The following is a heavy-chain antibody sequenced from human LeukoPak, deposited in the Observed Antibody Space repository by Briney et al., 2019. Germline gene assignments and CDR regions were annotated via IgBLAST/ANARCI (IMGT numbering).Heavy chain of an antibody. J-gene: IGHJ3*02. CDR2: INTNTGNP. CDR3: ARVLGYCSGGSCYFNAFDI. D-gene: IGHD2-15*01. CDR1: GYTFTSYA. V-gene: IGHV7-4-1*02. Sequence: ASVKVSCKASGYTFTSYAMNWERQAPGQGLEWVGWINTNTGNPTYAQGFTGRFVFSLDTSVSTAYLQISSLKAEDTAVYYCARVLGYCSGGSCYFNAFDIWGQGTMVTVSS.